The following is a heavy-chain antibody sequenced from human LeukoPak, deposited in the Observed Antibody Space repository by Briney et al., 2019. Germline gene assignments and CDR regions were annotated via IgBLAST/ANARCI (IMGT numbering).Heavy chain of an antibody. J-gene: IGHJ4*02. V-gene: IGHV3-23*01. D-gene: IGHD3-22*01. CDR2: ISGSGTST. CDR3: EGTYYYDSGDDY. Sequence: GGSLRLSCAASGFTFRSYAMSWVRQAPGKGLEWVLAISGSGTSTYYADSVKGRFTISRDNSKNTLYLQMNSLRAEDTAVYYCEGTYYYDSGDDYWAREPWSPSPQ. CDR1: GFTFRSYA.